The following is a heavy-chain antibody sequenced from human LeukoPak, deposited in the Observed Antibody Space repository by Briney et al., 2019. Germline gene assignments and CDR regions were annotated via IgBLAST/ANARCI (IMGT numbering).Heavy chain of an antibody. CDR3: ARDHHIVVVPAATRKDWYDP. J-gene: IGHJ5*02. D-gene: IGHD2-2*01. V-gene: IGHV3-21*01. CDR1: GFTYNSYS. Sequence: GGSLRLSCAASGFTYNSYSMNWVRRAPGKGLEWVSSISSSSSYIYYADSVKGRFTISRDNAKNSLYLQMNNLRAEDTAVYYCARDHHIVVVPAATRKDWYDPWGQGTLVTVSS. CDR2: ISSSSSYI.